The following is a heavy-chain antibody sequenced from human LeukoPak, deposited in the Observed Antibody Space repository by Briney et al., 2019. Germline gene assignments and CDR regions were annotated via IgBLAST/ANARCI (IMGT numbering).Heavy chain of an antibody. Sequence: GSSVKVSCKASGGTFSSYAISWVRQAPGQGLEWMGRIIPIFGTANYAQKFQGRVTITTDESTSTAYMELSSLRSEDTAVYYCARDLYRDSLPVSWFDPWGQGTLVTVSS. CDR3: ARDLYRDSLPVSWFDP. CDR1: GGTFSSYA. J-gene: IGHJ5*02. D-gene: IGHD4-11*01. V-gene: IGHV1-69*05. CDR2: IIPIFGTA.